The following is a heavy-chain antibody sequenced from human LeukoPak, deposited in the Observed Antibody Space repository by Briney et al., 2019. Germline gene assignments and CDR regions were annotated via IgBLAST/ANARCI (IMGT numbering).Heavy chain of an antibody. CDR2: INHSGST. D-gene: IGHD2-15*01. CDR3: ARGLTLGYCSGGSCYSMFRQLNAFDI. V-gene: IGHV4-34*01. CDR1: GFTFTSYW. J-gene: IGHJ3*02. Sequence: PGGSLRLSCAVSGFTFTSYWMSWVRQAPGKGLEWIGEINHSGSTNYNPSLKSRVTISVDTSKNQFSLKLSSVTAADTAVYYCARGLTLGYCSGGSCYSMFRQLNAFDIWGQGTMVTVSS.